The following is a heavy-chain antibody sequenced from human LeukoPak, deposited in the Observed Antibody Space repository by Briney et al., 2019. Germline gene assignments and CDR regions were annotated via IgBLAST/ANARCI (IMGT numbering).Heavy chain of an antibody. D-gene: IGHD3-10*01. Sequence: PSETLSLTCTVSGDSISKSSYYWVWIRQPPGKGLEWIGSIHYSGSTYYNPSLKSRVAKSIDTSKNQFSLKLSSVTAADTAVYHCARLRSGSSLNSWGQGTLVTVSS. CDR3: ARLRSGSSLNS. CDR2: IHYSGST. V-gene: IGHV4-39*01. CDR1: GDSISKSSYY. J-gene: IGHJ4*02.